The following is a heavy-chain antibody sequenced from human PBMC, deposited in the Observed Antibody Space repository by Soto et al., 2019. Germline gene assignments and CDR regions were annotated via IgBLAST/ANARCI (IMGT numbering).Heavy chain of an antibody. Sequence: PSETLSPTCTVSGGSISSYYWSWIRQPPGKGLEWIGYIYYSGSTNYNPSLKSRVTISVDTSKNQFSLKLSSVTAADTAVYYCARGNWNYEKYYYYGMDVWGQGTTVTVSS. CDR1: GGSISSYY. J-gene: IGHJ6*02. CDR3: ARGNWNYEKYYYYGMDV. V-gene: IGHV4-59*01. CDR2: IYYSGST. D-gene: IGHD1-7*01.